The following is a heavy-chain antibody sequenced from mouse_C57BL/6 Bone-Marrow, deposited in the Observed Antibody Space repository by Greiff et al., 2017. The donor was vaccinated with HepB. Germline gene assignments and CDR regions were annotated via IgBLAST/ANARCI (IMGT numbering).Heavy chain of an antibody. Sequence: EVQRVESGGGLVKPGGSLKLSCAASGFTFSSYAMSWVRQTPEKRLEWVATISDGGSYTYYPDNVKGRFTISRDNAKNNLYLQMSHLKSEDTAMYYCARDEGLRRFAYWGQGTLVTVSA. J-gene: IGHJ3*01. CDR2: ISDGGSYT. V-gene: IGHV5-4*01. D-gene: IGHD2-4*01. CDR3: ARDEGLRRFAY. CDR1: GFTFSSYA.